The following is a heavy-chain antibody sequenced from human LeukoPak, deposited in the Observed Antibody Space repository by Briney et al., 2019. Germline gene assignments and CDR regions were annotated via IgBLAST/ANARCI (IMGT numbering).Heavy chain of an antibody. CDR3: AKAVRYFDWLPMGEIDY. D-gene: IGHD3-9*01. Sequence: GGSLRLSCAASGFTFSSYWMSWVRQAPGKGLEWVANIKQDGSEKYYVDSVKGRFTISRDNAKNSLYLQMNSLRAEDTAVYYCAKAVRYFDWLPMGEIDYWGQGTLVTVSS. CDR1: GFTFSSYW. CDR2: IKQDGSEK. J-gene: IGHJ4*02. V-gene: IGHV3-7*03.